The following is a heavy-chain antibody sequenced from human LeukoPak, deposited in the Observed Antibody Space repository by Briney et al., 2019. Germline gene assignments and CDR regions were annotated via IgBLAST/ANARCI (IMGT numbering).Heavy chain of an antibody. J-gene: IGHJ4*02. CDR1: GFTFSSYA. Sequence: PGRSLRLFCAASGFTFSSYAMHWVRQAPGKGLEWVALISYDGSDKYYADSVKGRFTISRDNSKNTLYLQMISLRTEDTAVYYCAKDPRRYSRTGGYFDYWGQGTLVTVSS. CDR3: AKDPRRYSRTGGYFDY. V-gene: IGHV3-30*04. D-gene: IGHD6-13*01. CDR2: ISYDGSDK.